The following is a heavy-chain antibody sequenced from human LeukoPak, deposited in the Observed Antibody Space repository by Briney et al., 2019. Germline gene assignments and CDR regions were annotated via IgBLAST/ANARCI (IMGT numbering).Heavy chain of an antibody. J-gene: IGHJ4*02. D-gene: IGHD1-26*01. CDR1: GFTFSSYW. CDR2: INHSGST. CDR3: ARRNLPYQWELLTARYFDY. Sequence: PGGSLRLSCAASGFTFSSYWMSWLRQPPGKGLEWIGEINHSGSTNYNPSLKSRVTISVDTSKNQFSLKLSSVTAADTAVYYCARRNLPYQWELLTARYFDYWGQGTLVTVSS. V-gene: IGHV4-34*01.